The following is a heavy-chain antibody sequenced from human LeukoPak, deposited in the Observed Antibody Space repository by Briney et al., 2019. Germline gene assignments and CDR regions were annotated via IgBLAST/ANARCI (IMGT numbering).Heavy chain of an antibody. CDR1: GFTFSNHA. D-gene: IGHD1-26*01. CDR2: ISSSGSSK. Sequence: GGSLRLSCAASGFTFSNHAMNWVRQAPGKGLEWVSYISSSGSSKYYADSVKGRFAISRDNSKNTLFLQMNNLRAEDTAVYYCARVDWEGSGSYYFDYWGRGTLVTVSS. CDR3: ARVDWEGSGSYYFDY. V-gene: IGHV3-48*01. J-gene: IGHJ4*02.